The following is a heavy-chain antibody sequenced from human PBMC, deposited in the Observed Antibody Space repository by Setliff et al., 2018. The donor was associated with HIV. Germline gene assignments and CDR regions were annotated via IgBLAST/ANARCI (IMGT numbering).Heavy chain of an antibody. J-gene: IGHJ4*02. CDR1: GFTFDDYG. CDR2: INWNGDST. CDR3: ARYSGSYYYFDF. V-gene: IGHV3-20*01. Sequence: GGSLRLSCAASGFTFDDYGMSWVRQVPGKGLEWVSGINWNGDSTGYSDSVKGRFTISRDNVKKSLYLQMNSLRAEDMASYHCARYSGSYYYFDFWGQGTLVTV. D-gene: IGHD1-26*01.